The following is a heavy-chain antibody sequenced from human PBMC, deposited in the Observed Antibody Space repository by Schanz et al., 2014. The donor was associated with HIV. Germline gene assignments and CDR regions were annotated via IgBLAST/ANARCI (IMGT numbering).Heavy chain of an antibody. V-gene: IGHV3-11*01. Sequence: VQLVESGGGLVKPGGSLSLSCVASGFTFGDHYMTWIRQAPGKGLEWVAHITGPGDTMYYADSVKGRFTISRDNSKNTVYLQMYSLRAEDTALYYCARDDAVGGGYNDFWGQGTLVTVSS. CDR1: GFTFGDHY. CDR2: ITGPGDTM. J-gene: IGHJ4*02. CDR3: ARDDAVGGGYNDF. D-gene: IGHD6-19*01.